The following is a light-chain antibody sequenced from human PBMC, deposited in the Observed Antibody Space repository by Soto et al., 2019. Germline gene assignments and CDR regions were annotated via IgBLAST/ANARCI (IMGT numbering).Light chain of an antibody. Sequence: DIRMTQSPSTLSASVGDRVSITCRASQSVDRYLAWYKQKPGKAPHLLIYDASTLESGVPSRLGGSGSGTEFTLSITSLQPDDFATYYCQQCFWHWTFGQGTKVDI. V-gene: IGKV1-5*01. J-gene: IGKJ1*01. CDR2: DAS. CDR3: QQCFWHWT. CDR1: QSVDRY.